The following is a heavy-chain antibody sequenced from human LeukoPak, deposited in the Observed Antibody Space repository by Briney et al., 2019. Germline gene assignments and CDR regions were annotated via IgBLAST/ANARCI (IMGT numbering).Heavy chain of an antibody. V-gene: IGHV3-73*01. CDR1: GSTFSGSA. CDR2: IRSKANSYAT. D-gene: IGHD3-16*02. J-gene: IGHJ4*02. CDR3: TRPSDDYVCGSYRGLDY. Sequence: GGSLRLSCAASGSTFSGSAMHWVRQASGKGLEWVGRIRSKANSYATAYAASVKGRFTISRDDSKNTAYLQMNSLKTEDTAVYYCTRPSDDYVCGSYRGLDYWGQGTLVTVSS.